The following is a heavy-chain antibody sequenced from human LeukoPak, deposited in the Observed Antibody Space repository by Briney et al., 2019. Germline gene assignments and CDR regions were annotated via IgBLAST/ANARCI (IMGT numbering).Heavy chain of an antibody. J-gene: IGHJ5*02. D-gene: IGHD1-1*01. CDR2: VYPDASKT. CDR1: GATFNNDW. CDR3: ARQMGGTTSVNWFDP. Sequence: GASLKISCKGSGATFNNDWIAWVRQMPGKGLEWMGIVYPDASKTKYNPSFQGQVTISADKSTTTACLQWSSLRASDTAIYYCARQMGGTTSVNWFDPWGQGTLVTVSS. V-gene: IGHV5-51*01.